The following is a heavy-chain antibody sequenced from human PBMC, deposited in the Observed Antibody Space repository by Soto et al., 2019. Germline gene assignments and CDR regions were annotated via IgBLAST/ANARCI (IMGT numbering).Heavy chain of an antibody. V-gene: IGHV3-23*01. D-gene: IGHD2-21*02. CDR1: GFTFSSHA. J-gene: IGHJ4*02. CDR3: AKRGLASGDPSDY. CDR2: ITNSGGST. Sequence: EVQLFESGGGLVQPGGSLRLSCAASGFTFSSHAVSWVRQTPGKGLEWVSAITNSGGSTYYADSVKGRFTISRDKSKNTLYLQMNSLRAEDTAVYYCAKRGLASGDPSDYWGQGTLVTVSS.